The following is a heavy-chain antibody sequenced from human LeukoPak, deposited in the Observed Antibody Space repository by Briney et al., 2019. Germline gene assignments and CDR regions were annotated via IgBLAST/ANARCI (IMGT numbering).Heavy chain of an antibody. CDR2: ISSSGSTI. V-gene: IGHV3-48*03. J-gene: IGHJ4*02. D-gene: IGHD5-24*01. CDR3: ARRGDGYNGNY. CDR1: GFTFSSYE. Sequence: GGSLRLSCAASGFTFSSYEMNWVRQAPGKGLEWVSYISSSGSTIYYADSVKGRFTISRDNAKNSLYLQMRSLRAEDTAVYYCARRGDGYNGNYGGQGTRVPVPS.